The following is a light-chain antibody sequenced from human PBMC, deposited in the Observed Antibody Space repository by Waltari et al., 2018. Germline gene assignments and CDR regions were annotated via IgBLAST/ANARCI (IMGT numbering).Light chain of an antibody. CDR1: SSDVGSYNL. V-gene: IGLV2-23*02. J-gene: IGLJ2*01. Sequence: QSALTQPASVSGSPGQSITISCTGTSSDVGSYNLFSWYQQYPGKAPKLMIYEVSRRPSGVSKRFSGSKSGNTASLTISGLQAEDEADYYCCSYAGSSTFVFGGGTKLTVL. CDR2: EVS. CDR3: CSYAGSSTFV.